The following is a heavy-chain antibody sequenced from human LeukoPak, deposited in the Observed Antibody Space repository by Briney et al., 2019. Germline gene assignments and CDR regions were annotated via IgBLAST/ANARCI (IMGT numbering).Heavy chain of an antibody. CDR2: ISAYNGNT. D-gene: IGHD1-14*01. CDR3: ARDRKYYYHMDV. J-gene: IGHJ6*03. Sequence: ASVKVSCKASGGTFSSYAISWVRQAPGQGLEWMGWISAYNGNTNYALKLQGRVTMTTDTSTSTAYMELRSLRSDDTAVYYCARDRKYYYHMDVWGKGTTVTVSS. V-gene: IGHV1-18*01. CDR1: GGTFSSYA.